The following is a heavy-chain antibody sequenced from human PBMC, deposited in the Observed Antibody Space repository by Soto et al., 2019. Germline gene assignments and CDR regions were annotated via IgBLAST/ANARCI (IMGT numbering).Heavy chain of an antibody. D-gene: IGHD4-17*01. Sequence: ASVKVSCKASGYTFTSCDINWVRQATGQGLEWMGWMNPNSGNTGYAQKFQGRVTMTRNTSISTAYMELSSLRSEDTAVYYCAREDETNYGDYYYYYGMDVWGQGTTVTVSS. CDR3: AREDETNYGDYYYYYGMDV. V-gene: IGHV1-8*01. CDR1: GYTFTSCD. CDR2: MNPNSGNT. J-gene: IGHJ6*02.